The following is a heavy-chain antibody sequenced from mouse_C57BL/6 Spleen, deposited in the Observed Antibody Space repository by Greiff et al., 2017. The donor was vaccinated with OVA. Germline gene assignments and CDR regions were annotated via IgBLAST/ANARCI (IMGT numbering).Heavy chain of an antibody. V-gene: IGHV1-56*01. J-gene: IGHJ3*01. CDR2: IFPGSGST. CDR1: GYTFTSHW. D-gene: IGHD4-1*01. CDR3: ARWETGPAWFAY. Sequence: VQLQQSGPELVRPGASVKLSCKAPGYTFTSHWMQWVSQRPGQGLEWIGEIFPGSGSTYYNAKFKGQATLTVDTSSSTAYMQLSSLTSEDSAVYFCARWETGPAWFAYWGQGTLVTVSA.